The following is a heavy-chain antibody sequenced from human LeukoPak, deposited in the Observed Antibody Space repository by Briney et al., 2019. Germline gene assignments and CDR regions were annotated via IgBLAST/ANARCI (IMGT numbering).Heavy chain of an antibody. CDR3: ARGVTGTTGPYYYYYMDV. CDR2: ISGSGGST. V-gene: IGHV3-23*01. J-gene: IGHJ6*03. CDR1: GFTFSSYA. Sequence: GSLRLSCAASGFTFSSYAMSWVRQAPGKGLEWVSAISGSGGSTYYADSVKGRFTISRDNAKNSLYLQMNSLRAEDTAVYYCARGVTGTTGPYYYYYMDVWGKGTTVTVSS. D-gene: IGHD1-7*01.